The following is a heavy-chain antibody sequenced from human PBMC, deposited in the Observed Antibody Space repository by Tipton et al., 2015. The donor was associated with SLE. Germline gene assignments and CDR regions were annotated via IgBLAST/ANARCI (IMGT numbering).Heavy chain of an antibody. CDR3: ARDRDYGGNWFDP. CDR2: IKSDGSST. D-gene: IGHD4/OR15-4a*01. CDR1: GFRFDDYA. J-gene: IGHJ5*02. V-gene: IGHV3-74*01. Sequence: GSLRLSCVASGFRFDDYAMHWVRQAPGKGLVWVSRIKSDGSSTNYADSVKGRFTISRDNAKNTLYLQMNSLRAEDTAVYYCARDRDYGGNWFDPWGQGTLVTVSS.